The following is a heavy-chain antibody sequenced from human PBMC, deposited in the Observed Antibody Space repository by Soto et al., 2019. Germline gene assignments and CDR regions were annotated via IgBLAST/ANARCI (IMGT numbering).Heavy chain of an antibody. Sequence: ASVKVSCKASGYTFTSYDINWVRQATGQGLEWMGWMNPNSGNTGYAQKFQGRVTMTRNTSISTAYMELSSLRSEDTAVYYCARVCTGERYYDFWSGYYTASYYYYGMDVWGQGTKVTVSS. D-gene: IGHD3-3*01. CDR3: ARVCTGERYYDFWSGYYTASYYYYGMDV. J-gene: IGHJ6*02. CDR1: GYTFTSYD. CDR2: MNPNSGNT. V-gene: IGHV1-8*01.